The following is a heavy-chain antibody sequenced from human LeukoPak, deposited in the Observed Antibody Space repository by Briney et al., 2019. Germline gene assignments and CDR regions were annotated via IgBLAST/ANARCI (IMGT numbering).Heavy chain of an antibody. Sequence: SSETLSLTCTVSGGSISSYYWSWIRQPPGKGLEWIGYIYYSGSTNYNPSLKSRVTISVDTSKNQFSLKLSSVTAADTAVYYCARVPVYDYYGMDVWGQGTMVTVSS. V-gene: IGHV4-59*01. J-gene: IGHJ6*02. CDR2: IYYSGST. CDR1: GGSISSYY. D-gene: IGHD2/OR15-2a*01. CDR3: ARVPVYDYYGMDV.